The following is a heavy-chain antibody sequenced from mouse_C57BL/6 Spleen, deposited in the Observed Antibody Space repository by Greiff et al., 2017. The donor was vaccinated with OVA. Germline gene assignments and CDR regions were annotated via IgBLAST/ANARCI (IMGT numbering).Heavy chain of an antibody. CDR3: ARRDYDEDAMDY. D-gene: IGHD2-4*01. CDR2: IYPRDGST. CDR1: GYTFTDHT. Sequence: VQLQESDAELVKPGASVKISCKVSGYTFTDHTIHWMKQRPEQGLEWIGYIYPRDGSTKYNEKFKGKATLTVEKSSSTVYLELSRLTSDDSAVYYCARRDYDEDAMDYWGQGTSVTVSS. J-gene: IGHJ4*01. V-gene: IGHV1-78*01.